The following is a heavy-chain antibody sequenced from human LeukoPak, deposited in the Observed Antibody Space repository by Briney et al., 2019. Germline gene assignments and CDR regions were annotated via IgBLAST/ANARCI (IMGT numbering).Heavy chain of an antibody. V-gene: IGHV4-39*01. CDR2: IYYSGST. D-gene: IGHD1-20*01. Sequence: SETLSLTCTVSGGSISSSSYYWGWIRQPPGKGLEWIGSIYYSGSTYYNPSLKSRVSISVDTSKNQFSLKLSSVTAADTAVYYCARLSITGTFDYWGQGTLVTVSS. CDR1: GGSISSSSYY. J-gene: IGHJ4*02. CDR3: ARLSITGTFDY.